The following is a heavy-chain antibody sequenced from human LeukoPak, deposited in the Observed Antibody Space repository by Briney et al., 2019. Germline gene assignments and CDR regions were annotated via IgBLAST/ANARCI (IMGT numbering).Heavy chain of an antibody. CDR2: IEQDGSDK. J-gene: IGHJ4*02. V-gene: IGHV3-7*01. Sequence: GGSLRLSCAVSGFTFTNYWMTWVRQAPGKGLEWVANIEQDGSDKYYVDSVVGRFTISRDNAQNLLYLHMNSLRAEDTGVYYCAKSGGFFDTWGQGTQVTVSS. D-gene: IGHD1-26*01. CDR1: GFTFTNYW. CDR3: AKSGGFFDT.